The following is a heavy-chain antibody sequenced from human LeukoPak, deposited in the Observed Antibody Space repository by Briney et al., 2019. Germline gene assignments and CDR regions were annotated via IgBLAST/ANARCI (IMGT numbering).Heavy chain of an antibody. CDR1: GFTLSSYG. CDR3: ARKGNYHIPLDV. V-gene: IGHV3-33*01. Sequence: GGPLRLSYAASGFTLSSYGMDWVRQAPGKAREWVAIIWYDGSNKYYADSVKGRFTISRDNSNDTPYLQMNSLRAEDTAVYYCARKGNYHIPLDVWGQGTTVTVSS. CDR2: IWYDGSNK. J-gene: IGHJ6*02. D-gene: IGHD3-9*01.